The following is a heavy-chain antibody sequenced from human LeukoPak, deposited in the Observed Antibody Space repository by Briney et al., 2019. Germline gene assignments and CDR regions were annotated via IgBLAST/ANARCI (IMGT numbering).Heavy chain of an antibody. CDR2: IYYSGSN. CDR1: GGSISSYY. Sequence: SETLSLTCTVSGGSISSYYWSWIRQPPGKGLEWIGYIYYSGSNDYNPSLKSRVTISVDTSKNQFSLKLSSVTAADTAVYYCARAYDTPLGYYYYGMDVWGQGTLVTVSS. CDR3: ARAYDTPLGYYYYGMDV. V-gene: IGHV4-59*01. J-gene: IGHJ6*02. D-gene: IGHD3-9*01.